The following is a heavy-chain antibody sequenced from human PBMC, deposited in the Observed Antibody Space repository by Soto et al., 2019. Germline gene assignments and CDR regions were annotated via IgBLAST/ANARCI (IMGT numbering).Heavy chain of an antibody. CDR3: SKGEMSTIRNSFDP. V-gene: IGHV3-23*01. CDR2: LSRSGGAT. CDR1: GFNTRFYS. Sequence: VGSLRLSCTASGFNTRFYSMSWVRQTPGKGLEWVAALSRSGGATYYADSVRGRFTISRDASKDTLFLQMSNLRAEDTALYYCSKGEMSTIRNSFDPWGQGTLVTVSS. D-gene: IGHD1-7*01. J-gene: IGHJ5*02.